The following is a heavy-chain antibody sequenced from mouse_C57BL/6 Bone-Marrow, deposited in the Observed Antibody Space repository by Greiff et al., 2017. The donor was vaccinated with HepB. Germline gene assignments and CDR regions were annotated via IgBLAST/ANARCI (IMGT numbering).Heavy chain of an antibody. J-gene: IGHJ2*01. V-gene: IGHV1-64*01. CDR1: GYTFTSYW. Sequence: QVQLQQPGAELVKPGASVKLSCKASGYTFTSYWMHWVKQRPGQGLEWIGMIHPNSGSTNYNEKFKSKATLTVDKSSSTAYMQLGSLTSEDSAVYYCARSLDGYYAFDYWGQGTTLTVSS. CDR2: IHPNSGST. CDR3: ARSLDGYYAFDY. D-gene: IGHD2-3*01.